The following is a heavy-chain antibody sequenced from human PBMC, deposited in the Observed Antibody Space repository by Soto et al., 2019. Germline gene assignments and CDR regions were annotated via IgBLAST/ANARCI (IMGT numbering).Heavy chain of an antibody. CDR2: MNPNNGNT. V-gene: IGHV1-8*01. CDR1: AYTFTSYD. Sequence: QVQLVQSGAEVKKPGASVKVSCKAAAYTFTSYDINWVRQATGQDFEWMGWMNPNNGNTAYAQKFQGRVTMTRDISKCTAIKELSNLSADDTAVDYCARGPRNWGVDFWGQGTMVAVSS. D-gene: IGHD7-27*01. CDR3: ARGPRNWGVDF. J-gene: IGHJ4*02.